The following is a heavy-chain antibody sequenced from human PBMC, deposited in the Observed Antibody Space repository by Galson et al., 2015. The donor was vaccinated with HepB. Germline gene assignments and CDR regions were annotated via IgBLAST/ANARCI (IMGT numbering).Heavy chain of an antibody. CDR3: ARGGSAEYRWYSSSWTGGAFDI. Sequence: SLRLSCAASGFTFSSYGMHWVRQAPGKGLEWVAAIWYDGSNKYYADSVKGRVTISRDNSKSTLYLQMNSLRAEDTAVYYCARGGSAEYRWYSSSWTGGAFDIWGPGTMVTVAS. CDR2: IWYDGSNK. V-gene: IGHV3-33*01. J-gene: IGHJ3*02. CDR1: GFTFSSYG. D-gene: IGHD6-13*01.